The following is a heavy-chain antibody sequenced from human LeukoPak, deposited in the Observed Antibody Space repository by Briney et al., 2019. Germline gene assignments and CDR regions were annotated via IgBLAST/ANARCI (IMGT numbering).Heavy chain of an antibody. J-gene: IGHJ4*02. V-gene: IGHV3-7*01. D-gene: IGHD5-24*01. CDR3: AGERDMTTIWEIFEY. CDR2: IKEDGSEK. CDR1: GFPFRNYW. Sequence: PGGSLRLSCAASGFPFRNYWMSWVRQAPGKGLGWVANIKEDGSEKYYVDSVKGRFTISRDNAKNSLYLQMNSLRADDTAVYYCAGERDMTTIWEIFEYWGQGVLVSVSS.